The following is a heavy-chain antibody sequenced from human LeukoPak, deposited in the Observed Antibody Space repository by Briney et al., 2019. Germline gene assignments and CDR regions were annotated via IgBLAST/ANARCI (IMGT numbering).Heavy chain of an antibody. CDR3: TTPIVVPAAREDYYYYYYMDV. V-gene: IGHV3-15*01. CDR1: GFTFSNAW. Sequence: GGSLRLSCAASGFTFSNAWMSWVRQAPGKGLAWVGRIKSKTDGGTTDYAAPVKGRFTISRDDSKNTLYLQMNSLKTEDTAVYYCTTPIVVPAAREDYYYYYYMDVWGKGTTVTVSS. J-gene: IGHJ6*03. CDR2: IKSKTDGGTT. D-gene: IGHD2-2*01.